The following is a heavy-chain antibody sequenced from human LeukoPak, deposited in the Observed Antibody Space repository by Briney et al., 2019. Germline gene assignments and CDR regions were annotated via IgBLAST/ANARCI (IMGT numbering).Heavy chain of an antibody. Sequence: PGGSLRLSCSASGFNFENFAMHWVRQVPGRGLEWVSGISYNSGMIDYADSVKGRFTISRDNAKDTLSLQMNSLRPEDTALYFCVKDNYYDSSGSHLDYWGQGTRVTVSS. CDR3: VKDNYYDSSGSHLDY. J-gene: IGHJ4*02. D-gene: IGHD3-22*01. V-gene: IGHV3-9*01. CDR1: GFNFENFA. CDR2: ISYNSGMI.